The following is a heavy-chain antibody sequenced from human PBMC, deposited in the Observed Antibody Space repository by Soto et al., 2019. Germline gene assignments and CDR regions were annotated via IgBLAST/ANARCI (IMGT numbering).Heavy chain of an antibody. CDR1: GFTFDDYG. Sequence: EVQLVESGGGVVRPGGSLRLSCAASGFTFDDYGMSWVRQAPGKGLEWVSGINWNGGSTGYADSVKGRFTISRDNAKNCLYLQMNSLRAEDSALYHCARDGDAIPILGDNWFDPRGQGTLVTVSS. CDR2: INWNGGST. CDR3: ARDGDAIPILGDNWFDP. J-gene: IGHJ5*02. V-gene: IGHV3-20*01. D-gene: IGHD2-8*01.